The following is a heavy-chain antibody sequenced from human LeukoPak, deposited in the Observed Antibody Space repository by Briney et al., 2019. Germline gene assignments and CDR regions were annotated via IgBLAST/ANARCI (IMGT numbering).Heavy chain of an antibody. CDR2: INPNSGGT. J-gene: IGHJ4*02. Sequence: ASVKVSCKASGYTLTGYYMHWVRQAPGQGLEWMGWINPNSGGTNYAQKFQGRVTMTRDTSISTAYMELSRLRSDDTAVYYCARGNYGGDSAGYWGQGTLVTVSS. CDR1: GYTLTGYY. V-gene: IGHV1-2*02. CDR3: ARGNYGGDSAGY. D-gene: IGHD4-23*01.